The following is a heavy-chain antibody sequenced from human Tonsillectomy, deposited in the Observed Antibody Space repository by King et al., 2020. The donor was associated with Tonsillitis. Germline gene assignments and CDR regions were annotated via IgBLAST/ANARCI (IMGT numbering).Heavy chain of an antibody. CDR1: GGSISSNSYY. CDR3: SRQRSYYNSIGYWYYFDS. Sequence: LQLQESGPGLVKPSETLSLTCTVSGGSISSNSYYWGWIRQPPGKGLEWIGSMYYSGSTYYNPSLKSRVTISVDTSKNQFSLKLSSVTDADTAVYYCSRQRSYYNSIGYWYYFDSWGRGTLVTVSS. CDR2: MYYSGST. V-gene: IGHV4-39*01. D-gene: IGHD3-22*01. J-gene: IGHJ4*02.